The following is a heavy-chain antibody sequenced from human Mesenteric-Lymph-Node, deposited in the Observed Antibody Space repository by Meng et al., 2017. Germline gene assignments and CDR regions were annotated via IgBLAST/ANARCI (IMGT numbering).Heavy chain of an antibody. CDR3: ARSPYSGSALPFFDY. V-gene: IGHV4-30-4*01. CDR2: IYYSGST. Sequence: QGQLKESGPGLGKPSQTLSLTCTVSGDSFNSPDYYWSWIRQPPEKGLEWIGYIYYSGSTYYNPSLKSRVSISGDTSNKQFSLKLTSVTAADTAVYYCARSPYSGSALPFFDYWGQGSLVTVSS. J-gene: IGHJ4*02. CDR1: GDSFNSPDYY. D-gene: IGHD1-26*01.